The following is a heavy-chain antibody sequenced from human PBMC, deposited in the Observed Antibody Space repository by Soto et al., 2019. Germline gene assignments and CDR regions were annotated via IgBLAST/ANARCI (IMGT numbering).Heavy chain of an antibody. CDR3: ARDTIAYSSAWFPGFDP. V-gene: IGHV4-59*01. CDR1: GDSLSRNF. Sequence: SETLSLTCTFSGDSLSRNFWSCILRPPRKGLEWIGSIHNSGSTNYNPSLKSRVTISVDTSKNQFSLKLNSVTAADTAVYYCARDTIAYSSAWFPGFDPWGQGNLVTVS. CDR2: IHNSGST. D-gene: IGHD6-19*01. J-gene: IGHJ5*02.